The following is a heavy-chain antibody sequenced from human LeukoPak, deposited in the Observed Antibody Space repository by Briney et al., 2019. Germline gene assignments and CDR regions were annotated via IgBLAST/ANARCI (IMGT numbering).Heavy chain of an antibody. D-gene: IGHD6-6*01. CDR1: GFTFSDHY. Sequence: GGSLRLSCAASGFTFSDHYMDWVRQAPGKGLEWAGRTRNKANSYTTEYAASVKGRFTISRDDSKNSLYLQMNSLKTEDTAVYYCASVFGSSFDYWGQGTLVTVSS. CDR2: TRNKANSYTT. CDR3: ASVFGSSFDY. V-gene: IGHV3-72*01. J-gene: IGHJ4*02.